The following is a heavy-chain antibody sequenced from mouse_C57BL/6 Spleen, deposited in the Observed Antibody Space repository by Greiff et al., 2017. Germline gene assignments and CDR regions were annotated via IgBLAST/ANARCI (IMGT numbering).Heavy chain of an antibody. CDR3: ARTVITTVVGEYYFDY. Sequence: VQLQQSGPELVKPGASVKISCKASGYTFTDYYINWVKQRPGQGLEWIGWIFPGSGSTYYNEKFKGKATLTVDKSSSTAYMLLSSLTSEDSAVYFCARTVITTVVGEYYFDYWGQGTTLTVSS. CDR2: IFPGSGST. CDR1: GYTFTDYY. V-gene: IGHV1-75*01. J-gene: IGHJ2*01. D-gene: IGHD1-1*01.